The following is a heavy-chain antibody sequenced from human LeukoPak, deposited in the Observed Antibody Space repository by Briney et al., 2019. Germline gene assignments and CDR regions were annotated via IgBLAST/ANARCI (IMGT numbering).Heavy chain of an antibody. CDR1: GYTFTSYD. Sequence: ASVKVSCKASGYTFTSYDINWVRQATGQGLEWMGWMNPNSGNTGYAQKFQGRVTMTRNTSISTAYTELSSLRSEDTAVYYCARGRMTYYYDSSGYPDWFDPWGQGTLVTVSS. CDR3: ARGRMTYYYDSSGYPDWFDP. V-gene: IGHV1-8*01. CDR2: MNPNSGNT. J-gene: IGHJ5*02. D-gene: IGHD3-22*01.